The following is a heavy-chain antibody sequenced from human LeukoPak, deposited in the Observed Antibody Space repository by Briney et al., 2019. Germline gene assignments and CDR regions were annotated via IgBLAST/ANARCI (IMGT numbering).Heavy chain of an antibody. CDR3: AKFSGSSGYYEDFDY. CDR2: ISGSGGKT. CDR1: GFTFSSYA. J-gene: IGHJ4*02. Sequence: PGGSLRLSCAASGFTFSSYAMSWVRQAPGKRLEWVSGISGSGGKTYYADSVKGRFTISRDNSKNTLYLQMNSLRAEDTAIYYCAKFSGSSGYYEDFDYWGQGTLVTVSS. V-gene: IGHV3-23*01. D-gene: IGHD3-22*01.